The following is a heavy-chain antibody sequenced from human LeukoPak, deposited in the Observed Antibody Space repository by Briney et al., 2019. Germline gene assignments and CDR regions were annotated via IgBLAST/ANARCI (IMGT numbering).Heavy chain of an antibody. CDR3: ARVERSYSSGWYPDY. Sequence: PSETLSLTCTVSGGSISTYYWSWIRQPPGKGLEWIGYIYYSGSTNYNPSLKSRVTISVDTSKNQFSLKLSSVTAADTAVYYCARVERSYSSGWYPDYWGQGTLVTVSS. CDR2: IYYSGST. D-gene: IGHD6-19*01. CDR1: GGSISTYY. J-gene: IGHJ4*02. V-gene: IGHV4-59*01.